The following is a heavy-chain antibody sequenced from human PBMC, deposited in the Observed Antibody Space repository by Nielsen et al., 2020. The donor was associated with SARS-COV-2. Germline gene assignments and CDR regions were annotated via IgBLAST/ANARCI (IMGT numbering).Heavy chain of an antibody. J-gene: IGHJ3*02. CDR1: GGSISSYY. CDR2: IYYSGST. Sequence: GSLRLSCTVSGGSISSYYWSWIRQPPGKGLEWIGYIYYSGSTYYNPSLKSRVTISVDTSKNQFSLKLSSVTAADTAVYYCARAMITGRIFGVVGAFDIWGQGTMVTVSS. V-gene: IGHV4-59*12. D-gene: IGHD3-3*01. CDR3: ARAMITGRIFGVVGAFDI.